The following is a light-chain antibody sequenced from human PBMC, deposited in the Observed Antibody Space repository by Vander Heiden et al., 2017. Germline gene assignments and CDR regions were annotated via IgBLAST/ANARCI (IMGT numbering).Light chain of an antibody. J-gene: IGKJ3*01. CDR1: QDISVW. CDR2: AAS. CDR3: QQVHSFPST. Sequence: IQMTQSPSFVSASVGDRFTITCRASQDISVWLAWYQHKPGRAPKLLFSAASTLLSGVPRRFSALGSGTEFTLIINNLEPEDFATYYCQQVHSFPSTFGPGTKVAIK. V-gene: IGKV1-12*02.